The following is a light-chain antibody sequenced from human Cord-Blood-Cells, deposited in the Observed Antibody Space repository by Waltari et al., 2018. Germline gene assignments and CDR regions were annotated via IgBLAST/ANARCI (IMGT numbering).Light chain of an antibody. V-gene: IGLV2-8*01. CDR3: SSYAGSNNLV. Sequence: SALTQTPSASGSPGQSVTISCTGTSSDVGGYNYVSWYQQHPGKAPKRMIYDVSKRPSGVPDRFSGSKSGNTASLTVSGLQAEDEADYYCSSYAGSNNLVFGGGTKLTVL. CDR2: DVS. J-gene: IGLJ3*02. CDR1: SSDVGGYNY.